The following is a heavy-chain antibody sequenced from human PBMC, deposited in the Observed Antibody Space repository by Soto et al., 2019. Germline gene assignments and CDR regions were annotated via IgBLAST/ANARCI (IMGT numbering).Heavy chain of an antibody. V-gene: IGHV4-39*01. CDR1: GGSIRSSSNY. CDR2: IYYSGTT. D-gene: IGHD6-19*01. J-gene: IGHJ2*01. Sequence: QLQLQESGPGLVKPSETLSLTCVVSGGSIRSSSNYWGWIRQPPGKGLEWIGSIYYSGTTYYNPSLKSRVTISVDTSKNQFSLKLSSVSSADTTVYYCARQGVIAVAGTADWYFDLWGRGTLVTVSS. CDR3: ARQGVIAVAGTADWYFDL.